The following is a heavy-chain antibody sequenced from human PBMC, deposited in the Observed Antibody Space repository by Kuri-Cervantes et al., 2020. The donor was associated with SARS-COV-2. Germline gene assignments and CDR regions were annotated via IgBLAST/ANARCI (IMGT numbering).Heavy chain of an antibody. CDR2: ISAYNGNT. J-gene: IGHJ3*02. CDR1: GYTFTSYG. Sequence: ASVKVSCKASGYTFTSYGISWVRQAPGQGLEGMGWISAYNGNTNYAQKLQGRVTMTTDTSTSTAYMELRSLRSDDTAVYYCARVDDTAMVIAHGAFDIWGQGTMVTVSS. CDR3: ARVDDTAMVIAHGAFDI. V-gene: IGHV1-18*01. D-gene: IGHD5-18*01.